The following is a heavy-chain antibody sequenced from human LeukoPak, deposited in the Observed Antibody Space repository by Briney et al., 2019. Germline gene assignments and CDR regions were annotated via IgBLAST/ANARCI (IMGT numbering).Heavy chain of an antibody. J-gene: IGHJ5*02. Sequence: PSETLSLTCTVSGGSISKYYWSWIRQPPGKGLECIGYIYYSGSTNYNPSLKSRVIISVDTSKNQFSLKLTSVTAADTAVYYCARHSSSWTNWFDPWGQGTLVTVSS. D-gene: IGHD6-13*01. CDR3: ARHSSSWTNWFDP. CDR1: GGSISKYY. V-gene: IGHV4-59*08. CDR2: IYYSGST.